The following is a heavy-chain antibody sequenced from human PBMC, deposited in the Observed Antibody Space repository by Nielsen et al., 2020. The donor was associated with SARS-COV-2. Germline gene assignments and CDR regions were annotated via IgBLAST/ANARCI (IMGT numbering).Heavy chain of an antibody. CDR1: GFTFSSYA. CDR3: ARDRLHCSSTSCLPYYYYYYGMDV. V-gene: IGHV3-30-3*01. J-gene: IGHJ6*02. D-gene: IGHD2-2*01. CDR2: ISYDGSNK. Sequence: GGSLRLSCAASGFTFSSYAMHWVRRAPGKGLEWVAVISYDGSNKYYADSVKGRFTISRDNSKNTLYLQMNSLRAEDTAVYYCARDRLHCSSTSCLPYYYYYYGMDVWGQGTTVTVSS.